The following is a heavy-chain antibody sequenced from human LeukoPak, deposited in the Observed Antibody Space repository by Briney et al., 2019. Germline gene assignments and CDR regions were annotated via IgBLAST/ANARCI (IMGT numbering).Heavy chain of an antibody. D-gene: IGHD3-10*01. J-gene: IGHJ6*04. V-gene: IGHV1-69*06. CDR1: GVTFSDYP. CDR3: AGGYGSGVMSPYALDV. Sequence: SVKISCKASGVTFSDYPISWVRQAPGQGPEWMGGIVPRFAAADYAQQFQGRVTITADMYTTTAYMELSSLTSDDTAIYYCAGGYGSGVMSPYALDVWGTGTTVVVSS. CDR2: IVPRFAAA.